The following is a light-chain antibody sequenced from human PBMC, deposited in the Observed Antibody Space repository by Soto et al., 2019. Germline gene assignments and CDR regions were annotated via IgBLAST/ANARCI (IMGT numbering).Light chain of an antibody. CDR1: SSDVGGYNY. Sequence: QSALTQPASVSGSPGQSITISCTGTSSDVGGYNYVSWYQQHPGKAPKLMIYDVSNRPSGVSNRFSGSKSGNTASLTISGLQAEDEADYYCSSYTSSSTSRVFGTGTKLT. CDR2: DVS. J-gene: IGLJ1*01. V-gene: IGLV2-14*01. CDR3: SSYTSSSTSRV.